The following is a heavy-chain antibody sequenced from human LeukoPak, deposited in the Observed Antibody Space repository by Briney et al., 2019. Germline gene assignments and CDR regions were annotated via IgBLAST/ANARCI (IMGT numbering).Heavy chain of an antibody. CDR1: GYTFTSYD. J-gene: IGHJ5*02. V-gene: IGHV1-8*03. CDR3: ARGRTIREKNWFDP. D-gene: IGHD2-21*01. CDR2: MNPNSGNT. Sequence: GASVKVSCKASGYTFTSYDINWVRQATGQGLEWMGWMNPNSGNTGYAQKFQGRVTITRNTSISTAYMELSSLRSVDTAVYYCARGRTIREKNWFDPWGQGTLVTVSS.